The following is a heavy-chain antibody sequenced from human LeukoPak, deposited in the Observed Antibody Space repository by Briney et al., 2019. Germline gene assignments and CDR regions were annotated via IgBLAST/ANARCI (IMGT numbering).Heavy chain of an antibody. Sequence: GGSLRLSCAASGFTFSSYAMSWVRQAPGKGLEWVSAISGSGGSTYYAGSVKGRFTISRDNSKNTLYLQMNSLRAEDTAVYYCAKDYDVLTGYEPLYFDYWGQGTLVTVSS. CDR3: AKDYDVLTGYEPLYFDY. V-gene: IGHV3-23*01. CDR2: ISGSGGST. D-gene: IGHD3-9*01. CDR1: GFTFSSYA. J-gene: IGHJ4*02.